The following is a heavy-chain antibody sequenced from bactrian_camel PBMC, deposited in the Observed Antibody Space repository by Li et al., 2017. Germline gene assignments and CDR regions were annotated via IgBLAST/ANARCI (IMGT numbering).Heavy chain of an antibody. CDR2: IESSGDST. Sequence: VQLVESGGGAVQAGGSLRLSCEAYAYTLRPYCMGWFRQSPGKEREGVAVIESSGDSTYYTDSVKGRFTISRDNAKNTLYLQMNSLKSEDTALYYCAALVSIWASFGYWGQGTQVTVS. CDR1: AYTLRPYC. CDR3: AALVSIWASFGY. J-gene: IGHJ6*01. V-gene: IGHV3S59*01. D-gene: IGHD3*01.